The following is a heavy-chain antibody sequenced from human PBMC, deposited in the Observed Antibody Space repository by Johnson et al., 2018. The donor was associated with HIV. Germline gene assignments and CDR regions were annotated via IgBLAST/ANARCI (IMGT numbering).Heavy chain of an antibody. V-gene: IGHV3-7*03. CDR2: IKQDGSEK. CDR1: GFTVSSNY. CDR3: ARYSSGWAM. J-gene: IGHJ1*01. D-gene: IGHD6-19*01. Sequence: VQLVESGGGLIQPGGSLRLSCAASGFTVSSNYMSWVRQVPGKGLEWVANIKQDGSEKSYVDSVKGRFIISRDNAKNSLYLQMNSLRAEDTAVYYCARYSSGWAMWG.